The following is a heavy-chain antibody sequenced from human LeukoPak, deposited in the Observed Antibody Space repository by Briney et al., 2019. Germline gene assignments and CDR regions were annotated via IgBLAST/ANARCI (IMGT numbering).Heavy chain of an antibody. CDR2: TSSNGEVK. CDR1: GFILENHA. D-gene: IGHD1-1*01. CDR3: ARDFDWNEPYYFDY. V-gene: IGHV3-23*01. J-gene: IGHJ4*02. Sequence: GGSLRLSCVASGFILENHAMSWIRQAPGKGLEWVSGTSSNGEVKYYADSVKGRFTVSRDNSKDTLYLQMDSLGVEDTAMYYCARDFDWNEPYYFDYWGPGTLVTVSS.